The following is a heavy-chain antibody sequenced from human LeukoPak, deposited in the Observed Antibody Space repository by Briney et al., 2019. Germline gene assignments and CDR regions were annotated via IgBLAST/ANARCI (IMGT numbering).Heavy chain of an antibody. J-gene: IGHJ4*02. CDR2: IYYSGST. CDR1: GGSISSYY. CDR3: ARSARGVMIFPY. D-gene: IGHD3-10*01. Sequence: PWETLSLTCTVSGGSISSYYWNWIRQPPGKGLEWVGDIYYSGSTNYNPSVKSRVTLSVDTSKTQFSLKRISVTAADTAVYYCARSARGVMIFPYWGQGPLLTVSS. V-gene: IGHV4-59*08.